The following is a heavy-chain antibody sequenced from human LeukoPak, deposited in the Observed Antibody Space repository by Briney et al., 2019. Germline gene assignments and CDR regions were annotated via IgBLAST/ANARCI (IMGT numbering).Heavy chain of an antibody. V-gene: IGHV1-69*05. Sequence: GASVKVSCKASGGTFSSYAISWVRQAPGQGLEWMGGIIPIFGTANYAQKFQGRVTITTDESTSTAYMELSSLRSEDTAVYYCARERGTANNWFDPWGQGTLVTVSS. CDR1: GGTFSSYA. CDR3: ARERGTANNWFDP. CDR2: IIPIFGTA. D-gene: IGHD5-18*01. J-gene: IGHJ5*02.